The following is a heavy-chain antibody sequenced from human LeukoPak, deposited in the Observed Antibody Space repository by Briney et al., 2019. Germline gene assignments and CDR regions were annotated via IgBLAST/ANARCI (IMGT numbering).Heavy chain of an antibody. CDR2: IYYSGST. CDR3: ARTGLWGVAATYYYYGMDV. CDR1: GGSISSGGYY. Sequence: SETLSLTCTVSGGSISSGGYYWSWIRQPPGKGLEWIGYIYYSGSTNYNPSLKSRVTISVDTSKNQFSLKLSSVTAADTAVYCCARTGLWGVAATYYYYGMDVWGQGTTVTVSS. D-gene: IGHD6-13*01. J-gene: IGHJ6*02. V-gene: IGHV4-61*08.